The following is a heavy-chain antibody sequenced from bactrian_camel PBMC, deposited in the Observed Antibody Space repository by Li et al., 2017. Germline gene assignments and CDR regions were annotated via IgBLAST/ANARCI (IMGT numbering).Heavy chain of an antibody. D-gene: IGHD3*01. Sequence: HVQLVESGGGSVQAGGSLRLSCTVSGCRIRGYCMGWFRQAPGQEREGVAAIYTADDTTHITHYTDTVKGRFTISQDNAKSTLYLQMNDLRSEDTAVYYCAGDLSSYSGSKGDYYGLNYWGKGTQVTVS. J-gene: IGHJ7*01. CDR2: IYTADDTTHIT. V-gene: IGHV3S1*01. CDR1: GCRIRGYC.